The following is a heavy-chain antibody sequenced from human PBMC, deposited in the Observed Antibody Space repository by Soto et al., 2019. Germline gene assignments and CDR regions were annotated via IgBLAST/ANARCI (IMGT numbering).Heavy chain of an antibody. D-gene: IGHD3-9*01. CDR3: ARVEYDILTGNYYYGMDV. CDR1: GYSFTSYW. J-gene: IGHJ6*02. V-gene: IGHV5-10-1*01. Sequence: PGESLKISCKGSGYSFTSYWISWVRQMPGKGLEWMGRIDPSDSYTNYSPSFQGHVTTSADKSISTAYLQWSSLKASDTAMYYCARVEYDILTGNYYYGMDVWGQGTTVTVSS. CDR2: IDPSDSYT.